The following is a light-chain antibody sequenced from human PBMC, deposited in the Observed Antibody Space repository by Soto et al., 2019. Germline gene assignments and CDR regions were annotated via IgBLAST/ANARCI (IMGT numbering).Light chain of an antibody. Sequence: IRMTQSPSSLSASTGDRVTISCRASQGISSYLAWYQKKPGKAPKLLIYAASTLQSGVPSRFSGSGSGTDFTLTISCLQSEDFATYYCQQYYSYPRAFGQGTKVDI. V-gene: IGKV1-8*01. CDR3: QQYYSYPRA. CDR2: AAS. J-gene: IGKJ1*01. CDR1: QGISSY.